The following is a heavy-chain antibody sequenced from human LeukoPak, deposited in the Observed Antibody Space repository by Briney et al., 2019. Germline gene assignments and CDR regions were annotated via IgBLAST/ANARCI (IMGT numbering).Heavy chain of an antibody. V-gene: IGHV3-21*01. CDR3: PRASPLALGYCSSTSCYGLDY. D-gene: IGHD2-2*01. Sequence: KAGGSQRLSCAASGFTFSRYSMNWVRQAPGKGPERVSSISSSSSYIYYADSVKGRFTISRDNAKNSLYLQMNSLRAEDTAVYYCPRASPLALGYCSSTSCYGLDYWGQGTLVTVSS. CDR2: ISSSSSYI. CDR1: GFTFSRYS. J-gene: IGHJ4*02.